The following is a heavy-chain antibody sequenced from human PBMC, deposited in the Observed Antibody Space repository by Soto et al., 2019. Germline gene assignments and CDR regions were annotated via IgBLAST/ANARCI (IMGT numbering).Heavy chain of an antibody. J-gene: IGHJ6*02. CDR1: GYTFTSYD. CDR2: MNPNSGNT. CDR3: ARYRYYDFWSGRWPMSYYYYGMDV. Sequence: ASVEVSCKASGYTFTSYDINWVRQATGQGLEWMGWMNPNSGNTGYAQKFQGRVTMTRNTSISTAYMELSSLRSEDTAVYYCARYRYYDFWSGRWPMSYYYYGMDVWGQGTTVTVSS. D-gene: IGHD3-3*01. V-gene: IGHV1-8*01.